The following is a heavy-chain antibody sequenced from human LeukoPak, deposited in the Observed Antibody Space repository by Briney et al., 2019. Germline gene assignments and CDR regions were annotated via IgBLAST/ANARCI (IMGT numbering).Heavy chain of an antibody. CDR2: INPSSGGT. D-gene: IGHD1-1*01. CDR3: ARILGTTDPFDY. CDR1: GYSFTGYY. Sequence: ASVKVSCKTSGYSFTGYYIHWVRQAPGQGLEWMGWINPSSGGTNYAQKFLGRVTMTRDTSATTAYMELGSLRSNDTAIYYCARILGTTDPFDYWGQGTLVTVSS. V-gene: IGHV1-2*02. J-gene: IGHJ4*02.